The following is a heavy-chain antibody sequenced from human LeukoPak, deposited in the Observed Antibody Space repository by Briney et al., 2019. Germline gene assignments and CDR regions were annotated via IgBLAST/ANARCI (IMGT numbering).Heavy chain of an antibody. Sequence: PSETLSLTCTVSGGSISSSTYYWVWVRQTPEKGLEWIASINYSGTTYHNPSLRGRVTISVDTFKTQFSLNLRSVTAADTAVYYCGRLIVVADAMTPSNYFDYWGRGTLVTVSS. CDR2: INYSGTT. D-gene: IGHD2-2*01. CDR1: GGSISSSTYY. J-gene: IGHJ4*02. V-gene: IGHV4-39*01. CDR3: GRLIVVADAMTPSNYFDY.